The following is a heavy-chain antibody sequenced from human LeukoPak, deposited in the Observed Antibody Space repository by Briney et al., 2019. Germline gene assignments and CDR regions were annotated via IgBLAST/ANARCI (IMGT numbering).Heavy chain of an antibody. Sequence: GGSLILSCAVSGFTFSGSTVSWVRQASGKGVEWVGRIRSKPNSYATGYAASVKGRFTISRDDSENTAYLQMNSLKTEDTALYYCSLRCTSTSCPPALEAWGQGTLVTVSS. CDR1: GFTFSGST. V-gene: IGHV3-73*01. D-gene: IGHD2-2*01. CDR3: SLRCTSTSCPPALEA. CDR2: IRSKPNSYAT. J-gene: IGHJ5*02.